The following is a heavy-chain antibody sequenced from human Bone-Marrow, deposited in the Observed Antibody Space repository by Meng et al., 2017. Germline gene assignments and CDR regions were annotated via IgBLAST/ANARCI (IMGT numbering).Heavy chain of an antibody. CDR3: ARVRWELPDY. CDR2: INPNSGGT. D-gene: IGHD1-26*01. J-gene: IGHJ4*02. CDR1: GYPFTGYY. Sequence: VQVVQSGAEVKKPGASVKVPCKASGYPFTGYYMHWVRQAPRQGLEWMGRINPNSGGTNYAQKFQGRVTMTRDTSISTAYMELSRLRSDDTAVYYCARVRWELPDYWGQGTLVTVSS. V-gene: IGHV1-2*06.